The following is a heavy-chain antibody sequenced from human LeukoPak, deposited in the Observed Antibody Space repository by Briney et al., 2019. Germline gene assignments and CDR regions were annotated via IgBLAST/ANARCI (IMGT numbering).Heavy chain of an antibody. D-gene: IGHD5-24*01. CDR1: GYTFTSYY. Sequence: ASVKVSCKASGYTFTSYYMHWVRQAPGQGLEWMGIINPSGGSTSYAQKFQGRVTMTRDMSTSTVYMELSRLRSDDTAVYYCAREIEVEGFDPWGQGTLVTVSS. V-gene: IGHV1-46*01. CDR2: INPSGGST. J-gene: IGHJ5*02. CDR3: AREIEVEGFDP.